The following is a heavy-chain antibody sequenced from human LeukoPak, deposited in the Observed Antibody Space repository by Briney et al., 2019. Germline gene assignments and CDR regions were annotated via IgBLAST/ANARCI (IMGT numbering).Heavy chain of an antibody. V-gene: IGHV1-69*05. CDR1: GGTFSSYA. J-gene: IGHJ6*02. D-gene: IGHD3-3*01. Sequence: SVKVSCKASGGTFSSYAISWVRQAPGQGLEWMGGIIPIFGTANYAQKLQGRVTMTTDTSTSTAYMELRSLRSDDTAVYYCARDGKRRLRFLEWSREASYGMDVWGQGTTVTVSS. CDR2: IIPIFGTA. CDR3: ARDGKRRLRFLEWSREASYGMDV.